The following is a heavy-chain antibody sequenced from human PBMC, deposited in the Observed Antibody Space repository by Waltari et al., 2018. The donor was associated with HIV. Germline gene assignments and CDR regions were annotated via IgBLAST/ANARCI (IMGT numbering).Heavy chain of an antibody. CDR1: GGTFSSYT. CDR2: IIPILGIA. Sequence: QVQLVQSGAEVKKPGSSVKVSCKASGGTFSSYTISWVRQAPGQGLEWMGRIIPILGIANYAQKFQGRVTITADKSTSTAYMELSSLRSEDTAVYYCARGVRYYGSGSYPFDYWGQGTLVTVSS. V-gene: IGHV1-69*02. CDR3: ARGVRYYGSGSYPFDY. D-gene: IGHD3-10*01. J-gene: IGHJ4*02.